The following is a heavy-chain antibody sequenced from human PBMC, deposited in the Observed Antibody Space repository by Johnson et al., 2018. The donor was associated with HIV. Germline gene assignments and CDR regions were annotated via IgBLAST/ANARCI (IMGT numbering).Heavy chain of an antibody. V-gene: IGHV3-7*01. CDR1: GFTFNTYW. D-gene: IGHD6-6*01. Sequence: VQLVESGGGLVQPGGSLRLSCAASGFTFNTYWMTWVRQAPGTGLEWVANIKQDGSEKYYVDSVKGRFTISRDNAKNSLYLQMNSLRAEDTAVYYCAREGIAARPGAFDIWGQGTMVTVSS. CDR3: AREGIAARPGAFDI. CDR2: IKQDGSEK. J-gene: IGHJ3*02.